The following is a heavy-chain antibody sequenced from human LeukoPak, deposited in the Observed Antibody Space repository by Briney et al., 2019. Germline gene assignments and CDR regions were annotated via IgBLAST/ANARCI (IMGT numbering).Heavy chain of an antibody. D-gene: IGHD5-24*01. CDR2: IYTSGST. V-gene: IGHV4-4*07. CDR3: AKSDGYGLIDY. Sequence: PSETLSLTCTVSGGSISSYYWSWIRQPAGKGLEWIGRIYTSGSTYYNPSLKSRVTISVDSSKNQFSLRLSSVTTADTAVYYCAKSDGYGLIDYWGQGTLVTVSS. J-gene: IGHJ4*02. CDR1: GGSISSYY.